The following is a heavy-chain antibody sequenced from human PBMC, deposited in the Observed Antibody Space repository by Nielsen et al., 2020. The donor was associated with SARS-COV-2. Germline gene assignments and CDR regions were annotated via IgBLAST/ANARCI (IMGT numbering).Heavy chain of an antibody. CDR3: ARDVPWSPTDY. D-gene: IGHD2-8*01. J-gene: IGHJ4*02. V-gene: IGHV1-58*01. CDR2: IVVGSGNT. CDR1: GFTFTSSA. Sequence: SVKVSCKASGFTFTSSALQWVRQARGQRLEWIGWIVVGSGNTNYAQKFQERVTITRDMSTSTAYTELRSLRSDDTAVYYCARDVPWSPTDYWGQGTLVTVSS.